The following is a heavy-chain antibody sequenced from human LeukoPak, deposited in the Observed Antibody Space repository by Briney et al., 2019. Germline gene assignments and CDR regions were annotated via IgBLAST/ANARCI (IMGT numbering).Heavy chain of an antibody. D-gene: IGHD1-26*01. CDR1: GYSFTTYW. Sequence: GESLKISCKGSGYSFTTYWIAWVRQMPGKGLEWMGIIYPGDSDTRYSPSFQGQVTISADKSISTAYLQWSSLKASDTAMYYCARRRDLYSGSYYPFDYWGQGTLVTVSS. CDR3: ARRRDLYSGSYYPFDY. J-gene: IGHJ4*02. V-gene: IGHV5-51*01. CDR2: IYPGDSDT.